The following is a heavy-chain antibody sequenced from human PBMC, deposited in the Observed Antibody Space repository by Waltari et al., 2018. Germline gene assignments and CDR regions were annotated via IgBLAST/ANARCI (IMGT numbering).Heavy chain of an antibody. V-gene: IGHV3-23*01. CDR1: GFDLSTYA. D-gene: IGHD3-22*01. Sequence: EVHLLESGGGLAQPVGSLRLSCVGAGFDLSTYAMGWVRQGPGKGLEWVSGISDSGVITKYADSVKGRFTVSRDNSKNTVFLQLNSLRAEDTAIYYCARHLYSIDYLELGNWGQGTLVTVSS. CDR3: ARHLYSIDYLELGN. CDR2: ISDSGVIT. J-gene: IGHJ4*02.